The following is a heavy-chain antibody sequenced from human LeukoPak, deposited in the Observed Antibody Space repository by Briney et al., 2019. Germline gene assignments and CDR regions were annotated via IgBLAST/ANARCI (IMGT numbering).Heavy chain of an antibody. CDR3: ARQYCSGGSCYVDAFDI. D-gene: IGHD2-15*01. J-gene: IGHJ3*02. V-gene: IGHV3-21*01. CDR1: GFTFSSYS. Sequence: PGGSLRLFCAASGFTFSSYSMNWVRQAPGKGLEWVSSISSSSSYIYYADPVKGRFTISRDNAKNSLYLQMNSLRAEDTAVYYCARQYCSGGSCYVDAFDIWGQGTMVTVSS. CDR2: ISSSSSYI.